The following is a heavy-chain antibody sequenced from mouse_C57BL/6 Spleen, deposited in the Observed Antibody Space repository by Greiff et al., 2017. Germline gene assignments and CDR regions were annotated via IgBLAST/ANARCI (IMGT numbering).Heavy chain of an antibody. CDR1: GYTFTSYW. D-gene: IGHD1-1*01. Sequence: VQLQQPGTELVKPGASVKLSCKASGYTFTSYWMHWVKQRPGQGLEWIGNINPSNGGTNYNEKFKSKATLTVDKSSSTAYMQLSSLTSEDSAVYYCARYDYGSSYWFAYWGQGTLVTVSA. J-gene: IGHJ3*01. CDR3: ARYDYGSSYWFAY. V-gene: IGHV1-53*01. CDR2: INPSNGGT.